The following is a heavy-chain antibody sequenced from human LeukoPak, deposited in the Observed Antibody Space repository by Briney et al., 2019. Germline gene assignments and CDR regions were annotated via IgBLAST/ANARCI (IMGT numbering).Heavy chain of an antibody. CDR3: ARFDCSSTSCYIGVTAFDI. Sequence: GGSLRLSCAASGFTFSSYSMNWVRQAPGKGLEWVSSISSSSSYIFYADSVKGRFTISRDNAKNSLYLQMNSLRAEDTAVYYCARFDCSSTSCYIGVTAFDIWGQGTMVTVSS. CDR2: ISSSSSYI. CDR1: GFTFSSYS. V-gene: IGHV3-21*01. D-gene: IGHD2-2*02. J-gene: IGHJ3*02.